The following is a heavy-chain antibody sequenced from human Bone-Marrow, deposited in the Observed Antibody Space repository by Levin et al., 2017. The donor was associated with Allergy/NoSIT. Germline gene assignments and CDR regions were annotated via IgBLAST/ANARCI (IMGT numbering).Heavy chain of an antibody. CDR1: GFTFSSYW. D-gene: IGHD3-3*01. CDR2: IKQDGSEK. CDR3: ARENSPISYDFWSGYYPPAQFDY. V-gene: IGHV3-7*03. Sequence: GESLKISCAASGFTFSSYWMSWVRQAPGKGLEWVANIKQDGSEKYYVDSVKGRFTISRDNAKNSLYLQMNSLRAEDTAVYYCARENSPISYDFWSGYYPPAQFDYWGQGTLVTVSS. J-gene: IGHJ4*02.